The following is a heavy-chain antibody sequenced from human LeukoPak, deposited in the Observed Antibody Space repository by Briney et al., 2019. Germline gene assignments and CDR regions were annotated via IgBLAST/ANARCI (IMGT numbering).Heavy chain of an antibody. CDR1: GGSISSGDYY. CDR3: ARDKGATLD. Sequence: SQTLSLTCTVSGGSISSGDYYWSWIRQPPGKGLEWIGEINHSGSTNYNPSLKSRVTISVDTSKNQFSPKLSSVTAADTAVYYCARDKGATLDWGQGTLVTVSS. J-gene: IGHJ4*02. D-gene: IGHD1-26*01. V-gene: IGHV4-30-4*01. CDR2: INHSGST.